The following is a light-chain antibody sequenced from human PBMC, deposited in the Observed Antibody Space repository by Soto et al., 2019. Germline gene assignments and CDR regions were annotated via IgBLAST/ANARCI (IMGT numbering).Light chain of an antibody. J-gene: IGLJ1*01. CDR1: SSNIGAVYD. CDR2: GNS. CDR3: QSYDRSLRTYV. Sequence: QSVLTQPPSVSGSPGQSVTISCSWISSNIGAVYDVNWYRQLPGTAPKLLIYGNSDRPSGVPDRFSGSKSGTPASLAITGLQAEDEADYFCQSYDRSLRTYVFGTGTKVTVL. V-gene: IGLV1-40*01.